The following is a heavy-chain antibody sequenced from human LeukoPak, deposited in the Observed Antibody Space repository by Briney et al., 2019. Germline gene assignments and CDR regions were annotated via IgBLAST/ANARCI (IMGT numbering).Heavy chain of an antibody. CDR1: GGTFSSYA. Sequence: SVKVSCKAPGGTFSSYAISWVRQAPGQGLEWMGGIIPIFGTANYAQKFQGRVTITTDESPSTAYMELSSLRSEDTAVYYCARSGGTNAPFDPWGQGTLVTVSS. V-gene: IGHV1-69*05. CDR3: ARSGGTNAPFDP. J-gene: IGHJ5*02. D-gene: IGHD2-8*01. CDR2: IIPIFGTA.